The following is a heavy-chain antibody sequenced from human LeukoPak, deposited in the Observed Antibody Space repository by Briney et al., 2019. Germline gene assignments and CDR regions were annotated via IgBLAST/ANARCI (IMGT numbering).Heavy chain of an antibody. D-gene: IGHD2-2*01. Sequence: PGGSLRLSCAASGSTFSSHTMNWVRQAPGKGLEWVSYISSTSSVIYYADSVKGRFTISRDNAKSSLYLQMDSLRAEDTAVYYCARNLPAADYRGQGTLVTVSS. V-gene: IGHV3-48*04. J-gene: IGHJ4*02. CDR3: ARNLPAADY. CDR2: ISSTSSVI. CDR1: GSTFSSHT.